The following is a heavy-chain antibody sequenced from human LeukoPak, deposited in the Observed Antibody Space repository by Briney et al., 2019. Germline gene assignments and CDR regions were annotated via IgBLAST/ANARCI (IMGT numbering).Heavy chain of an antibody. J-gene: IGHJ5*02. CDR2: ISGSGGSA. CDR3: AKEGSSGWGPNWFDP. D-gene: IGHD6-19*01. CDR1: GFTFTIHA. V-gene: IGHV3-23*01. Sequence: AGGSLRLSCTASGFTFTIHAMTWVRQAPGKGLEWVSSISGSGGSAYYADSVKGRFTISRDNSKNTLYLQMNSLRADDTAVYYCAKEGSSGWGPNWFDPWGQGTLVTVSS.